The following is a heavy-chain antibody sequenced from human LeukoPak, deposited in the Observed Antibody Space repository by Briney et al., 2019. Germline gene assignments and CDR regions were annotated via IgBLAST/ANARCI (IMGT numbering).Heavy chain of an antibody. V-gene: IGHV4-59*08. Sequence: PSETLSLTCTVSGGSISSYYWSWIRQPPGKGLEWIGYIYYSGSTNYNPSLKSRVTISVDTSKNQFSLKLNSVTAADTAVYYCARHLAGTTENWFDPWGQGTLVTVSS. CDR2: IYYSGST. CDR1: GGSISSYY. D-gene: IGHD1-1*01. J-gene: IGHJ5*02. CDR3: ARHLAGTTENWFDP.